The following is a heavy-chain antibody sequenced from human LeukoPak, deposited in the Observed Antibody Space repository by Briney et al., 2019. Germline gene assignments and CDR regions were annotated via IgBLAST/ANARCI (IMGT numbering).Heavy chain of an antibody. J-gene: IGHJ4*02. CDR1: GYTFTSYG. D-gene: IGHD2-15*01. Sequence: ASVKVSCKASGYTFTSYGISWVRQAPGQGLEWMGWISAYNGNTNYAQKLQGRVTMTTDTSTSTAYMELRSLRSDDTAVYYCARVHTRYCSGGSCYNYWGQGTLVTVSS. CDR2: ISAYNGNT. V-gene: IGHV1-18*01. CDR3: ARVHTRYCSGGSCYNY.